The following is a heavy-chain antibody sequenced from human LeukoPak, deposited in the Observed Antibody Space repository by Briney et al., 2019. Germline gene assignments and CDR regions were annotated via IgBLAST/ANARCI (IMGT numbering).Heavy chain of an antibody. CDR1: GFTVSSNY. J-gene: IGHJ4*02. D-gene: IGHD6-19*01. V-gene: IGHV3-53*01. CDR2: IYSGGST. CDR3: ARAESSGWYRSYYFDY. Sequence: GGSLRLSCAASGFTVSSNYMSWVRQAPGKGLEWVSVIYSGGSTYYADSVKGRFTISRDNSKNTLYLQMNSLRAEDTAAYYCARAESSGWYRSYYFDYWGQGTLVTVSS.